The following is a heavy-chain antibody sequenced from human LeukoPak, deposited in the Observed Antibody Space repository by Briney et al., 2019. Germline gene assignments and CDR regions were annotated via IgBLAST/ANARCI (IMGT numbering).Heavy chain of an antibody. CDR3: ARNAPFDY. CDR2: INQDGSEK. V-gene: IGHV3-7*01. CDR1: GFTYSTYW. J-gene: IGHJ4*02. Sequence: GGSLRLSCAASGFTYSTYWMSWVRQAPGKGLEWVANINQDGSEKYYVDSVRGRFTISRDNAKNSLYLEMNSLRGEGTAVYYCARNAPFDYWGQGTLVTVSS.